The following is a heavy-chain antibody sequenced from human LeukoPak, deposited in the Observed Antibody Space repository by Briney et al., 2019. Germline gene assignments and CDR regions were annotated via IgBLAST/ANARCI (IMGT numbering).Heavy chain of an antibody. Sequence: SVTVSFKASGGTFTSYAISWVRQAPGQGLEWMGGIVPIFGTANYAQKFQGRVTITADESTSTAYMELSSLRSEDTAVYYCARDGTAAAGPNGGMDVWGKGTTVTVSS. V-gene: IGHV1-69*01. J-gene: IGHJ6*04. CDR1: GGTFTSYA. CDR2: IVPIFGTA. CDR3: ARDGTAAAGPNGGMDV. D-gene: IGHD6-13*01.